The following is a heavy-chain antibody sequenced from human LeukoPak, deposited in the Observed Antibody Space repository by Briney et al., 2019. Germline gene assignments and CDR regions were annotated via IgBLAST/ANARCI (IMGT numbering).Heavy chain of an antibody. CDR2: ISGSAYNS. Sequence: TGGSLRLSCAASGFTFSSYGLSWVRQAPGKGLEWVSTISGSAYNSYYADSAKGRFTISRDNSANTLYLQMDNLRAEDTALYYCAKHSGSYFIYYIDSWGQGTLVTVSS. CDR3: AKHSGSYFIYYIDS. V-gene: IGHV3-23*01. J-gene: IGHJ4*02. CDR1: GFTFSSYG. D-gene: IGHD1-26*01.